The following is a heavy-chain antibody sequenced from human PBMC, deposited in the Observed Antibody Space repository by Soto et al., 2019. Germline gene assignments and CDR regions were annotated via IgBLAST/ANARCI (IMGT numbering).Heavy chain of an antibody. D-gene: IGHD5-12*01. J-gene: IGHJ4*02. CDR1: GGSISSYY. CDR2: IYYSGST. V-gene: IGHV4-59*01. Sequence: SETLSLTCTVSGGSISSYYWSWIRQPPGKGLEWIGYIYYSGSTNYNPSLKSRVTISVDTSKNQFSLKLSSVTAADTAVYYCARERGDGYNGIYYFDYWGQGTLVTVSS. CDR3: ARERGDGYNGIYYFDY.